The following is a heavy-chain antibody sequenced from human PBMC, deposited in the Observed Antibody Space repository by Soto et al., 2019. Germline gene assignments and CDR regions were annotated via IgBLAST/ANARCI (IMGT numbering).Heavy chain of an antibody. Sequence: QVQLVQSGAEVKKPGSSVKVSCKASGGTFSSYAISWVRPAHGQGLEWMGGIIPIFGTANYAQKFQGRVTITADESTSTAYMELSSLRSEDTAVYYCARVLHYYDSSGYYYYYYGMDVWGQGTTVTVSS. CDR2: IIPIFGTA. CDR3: ARVLHYYDSSGYYYYYYGMDV. J-gene: IGHJ6*02. V-gene: IGHV1-69*12. D-gene: IGHD3-22*01. CDR1: GGTFSSYA.